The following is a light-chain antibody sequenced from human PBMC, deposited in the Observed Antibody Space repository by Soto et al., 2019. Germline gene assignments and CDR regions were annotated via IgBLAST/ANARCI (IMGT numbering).Light chain of an antibody. Sequence: DIQMTQSPSSLSAPVGDRVTITCRASQSISSYLNWYQQKPGKAPKLLIYAASSLQSGVPSRFSGSGSGTDFTLTISSLQPEDFVTYYCQQSYRTPQTFGQGTKVDIK. V-gene: IGKV1-39*01. CDR3: QQSYRTPQT. J-gene: IGKJ1*01. CDR2: AAS. CDR1: QSISSY.